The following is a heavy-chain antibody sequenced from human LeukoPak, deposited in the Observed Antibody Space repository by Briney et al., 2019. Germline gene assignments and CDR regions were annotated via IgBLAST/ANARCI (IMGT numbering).Heavy chain of an antibody. V-gene: IGHV3-21*01. Sequence: GGSLRLTCAASGFTFSSYSMNWVRQAPGKGLEWVSSISSSSSYIYYADSVKGRFTISRDNAKNSLYLQMNSLRAEDTAVYYCASFHALISSSWSRGDAFDIWGQGTMVTVSS. J-gene: IGHJ3*02. D-gene: IGHD6-13*01. CDR2: ISSSSSYI. CDR1: GFTFSSYS. CDR3: ASFHALISSSWSRGDAFDI.